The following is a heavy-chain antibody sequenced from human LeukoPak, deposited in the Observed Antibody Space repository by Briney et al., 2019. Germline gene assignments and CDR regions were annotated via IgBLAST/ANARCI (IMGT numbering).Heavy chain of an antibody. V-gene: IGHV3-7*01. D-gene: IGHD6-19*01. CDR2: IKQDGSEK. CDR3: ARVSVS. J-gene: IGHJ4*02. CDR1: GFTFSSYG. Sequence: GGSLRLSCAASGFTFSSYGMHWVRQAPGKGLEWVANIKQDGSEKYYVDSVKGRFTISRDNAKNSLYLQMNSLRAEDAAVYYCARVSVSWGQGTLVTVSS.